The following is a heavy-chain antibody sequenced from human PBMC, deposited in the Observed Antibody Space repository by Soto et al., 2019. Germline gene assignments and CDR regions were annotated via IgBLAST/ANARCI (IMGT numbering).Heavy chain of an antibody. J-gene: IGHJ6*02. V-gene: IGHV3-23*01. CDR1: GLAFSNYD. CDR3: SKERVGSSSYYGMDV. CDR2: ISGSGRGT. D-gene: IGHD6-13*01. Sequence: EVQLLESGGDLKQPGGSLKLSCVASGLAFSNYDMTWVRQAPGKGLEWVSVISGSGRGTYYADSVKGRFTISRDNSKNTLYLQMISLRAEDTAVYYCSKERVGSSSYYGMDVWGQGTTVTVSS.